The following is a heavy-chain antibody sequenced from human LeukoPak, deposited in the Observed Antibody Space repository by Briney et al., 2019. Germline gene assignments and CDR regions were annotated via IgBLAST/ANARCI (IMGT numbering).Heavy chain of an antibody. CDR3: AKRGSGWYEDYYYYMDV. CDR1: GFTFSTYG. CDR2: IGGSGGGT. V-gene: IGHV3-23*01. D-gene: IGHD6-19*01. Sequence: GGTLRLSCAASGFTFSTYGMSWVRQAPGKGLEWVSAIGGSGGGTYYADSVKGRFTISRDNSKNTLYLQMNSLRAEDTAVYYCAKRGSGWYEDYYYYMDVWGKGTTVTISS. J-gene: IGHJ6*03.